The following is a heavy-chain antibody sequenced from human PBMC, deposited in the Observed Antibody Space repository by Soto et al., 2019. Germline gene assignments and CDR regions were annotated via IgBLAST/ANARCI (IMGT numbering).Heavy chain of an antibody. V-gene: IGHV3-23*01. CDR2: ITGSAGST. CDR3: AKDRNRWLRFDLGY. CDR1: GFTFSSYA. D-gene: IGHD5-12*01. J-gene: IGHJ4*02. Sequence: EVQLLESGGGLVQPGGSLRLSCAASGFTFSSYAMSWVRQAPGKWLEWVSSITGSAGSTYYADSVKGRFTISRDNSKNTLYLQMNSLRAEDTAVYYCAKDRNRWLRFDLGYWGQGTLVNVSS.